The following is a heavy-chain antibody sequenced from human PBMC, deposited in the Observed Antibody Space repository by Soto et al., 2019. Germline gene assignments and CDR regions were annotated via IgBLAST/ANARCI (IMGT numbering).Heavy chain of an antibody. J-gene: IGHJ4*02. Sequence: SETLSLTCTVSGGSISSGGYYWSWIRQHPGKGLEWIGYIYYSGSTYYNPSLKSRVTISVDTSKNQFSLKLSSVTAADTAVYYCASSPYYDSSGSLAFHYWGQGTLVTVSS. CDR3: ASSPYYDSSGSLAFHY. D-gene: IGHD3-22*01. V-gene: IGHV4-31*03. CDR2: IYYSGST. CDR1: GGSISSGGYY.